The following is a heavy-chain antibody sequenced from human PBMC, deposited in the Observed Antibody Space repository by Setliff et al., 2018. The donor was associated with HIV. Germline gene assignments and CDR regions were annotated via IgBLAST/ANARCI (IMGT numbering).Heavy chain of an antibody. V-gene: IGHV3-7*01. CDR2: ATPDGGDK. D-gene: IGHD2-21*01. J-gene: IGHJ4*02. Sequence: GGSLRLSCAASGFTFTDYWMHWVRQAPGKGLEWVARATPDGGDKYYANSMRGRFTISRDNGKNAVYLQMNSLTAEDTALYYCVRDLARVIAHWGQGTLVTVSS. CDR3: VRDLARVIAH. CDR1: GFTFTDYW.